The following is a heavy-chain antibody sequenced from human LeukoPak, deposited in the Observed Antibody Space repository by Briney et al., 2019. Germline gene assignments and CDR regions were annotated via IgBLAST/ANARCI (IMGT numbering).Heavy chain of an antibody. D-gene: IGHD2-2*01. V-gene: IGHV4-30-4*08. Sequence: SETLSLTCTVSGGSISSGDYYWSWIRQPPGKGLEWIGYIYYSGSTYYNPSLKSRVTISVDTSKNQLSLKLSSVTAADTAVYYCARAIVVVPAAMPYYYYYYMDVWGKGTTVTVSS. CDR3: ARAIVVVPAAMPYYYYYYMDV. CDR1: GGSISSGDYY. J-gene: IGHJ6*03. CDR2: IYYSGST.